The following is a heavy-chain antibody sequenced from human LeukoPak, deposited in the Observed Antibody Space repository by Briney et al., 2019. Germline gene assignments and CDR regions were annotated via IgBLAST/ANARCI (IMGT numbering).Heavy chain of an antibody. Sequence: PGGSLRLSCAASGFAFRNAWMNWVRQAPGKGLEWVARIKSRGDGGTTDYAAPVKGRFTISRDDSVSSVHLQMNSLKLEDTAVYFCAGWGWKDGLRHGVDVWGQGTTVTVSS. D-gene: IGHD1-1*01. CDR2: IKSRGDGGTT. CDR1: GFAFRNAW. CDR3: AGWGWKDGLRHGVDV. V-gene: IGHV3-15*05. J-gene: IGHJ6*02.